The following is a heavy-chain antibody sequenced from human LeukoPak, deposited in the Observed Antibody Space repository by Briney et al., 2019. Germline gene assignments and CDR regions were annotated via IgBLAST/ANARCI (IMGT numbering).Heavy chain of an antibody. V-gene: IGHV3-23*01. D-gene: IGHD1-26*01. Sequence: GGSLRLSCAASGFTFSTYAMSWVRQTPGKGLEWVSGISDSSGTTYYADSVKGRFTISRDNSKNTLYLQMNSLRAEDTALYYCAKHKGPGSFDYWGQGTPVTVSS. CDR2: ISDSSGTT. J-gene: IGHJ4*02. CDR3: AKHKGPGSFDY. CDR1: GFTFSTYA.